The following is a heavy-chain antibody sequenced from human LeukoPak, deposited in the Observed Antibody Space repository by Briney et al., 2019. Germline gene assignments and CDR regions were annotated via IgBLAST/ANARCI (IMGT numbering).Heavy chain of an antibody. CDR2: ISSSGSTI. J-gene: IGHJ4*02. V-gene: IGHV3-48*03. CDR1: GFPSSSFE. CDR3: ARRYCSSTSCTLDH. Sequence: GGSLSPSCAASGFPSSSFEMTWVRQAPGKGLEWVSYISSSGSTIYYADSVKGRFTISRDNAKNSLYLQMNSLRAEDTAVYYFARRYCSSTSCTLDHWGRGTLVTVSS. D-gene: IGHD2-2*01.